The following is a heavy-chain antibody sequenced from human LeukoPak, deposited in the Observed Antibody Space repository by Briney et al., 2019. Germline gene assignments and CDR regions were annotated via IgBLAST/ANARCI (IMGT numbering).Heavy chain of an antibody. J-gene: IGHJ4*02. Sequence: SETLSLTCXVXGGSISFYYWSWIRQPAGKGLEWLGRVYTSGSTNYNPSLKSRVTMSVDTSKNQISLKLSSVTAADTAVYYCARISGGYSYGPFDYWGQGTLVTVSS. CDR2: VYTSGST. D-gene: IGHD5-18*01. CDR3: ARISGGYSYGPFDY. V-gene: IGHV4-4*07. CDR1: GGSISFYY.